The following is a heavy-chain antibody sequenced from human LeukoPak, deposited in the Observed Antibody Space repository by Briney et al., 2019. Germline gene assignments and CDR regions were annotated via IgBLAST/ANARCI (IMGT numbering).Heavy chain of an antibody. V-gene: IGHV1-69*01. CDR1: GGTFSSYA. CDR3: ASSPKNYDILTGYHPTYFDY. CDR2: IIPIFGTA. J-gene: IGHJ4*02. Sequence: SVKVSCKASGGTFSSYAISWVRQAPGQGLEWMGGIIPIFGTANYAQKFQGRVTITADESTSTAYMELSSLRSEDTAVYYCASSPKNYDILTGYHPTYFDYWGQGTLVTVSS. D-gene: IGHD3-9*01.